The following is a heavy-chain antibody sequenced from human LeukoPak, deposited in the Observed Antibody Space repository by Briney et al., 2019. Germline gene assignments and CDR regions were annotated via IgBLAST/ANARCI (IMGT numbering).Heavy chain of an antibody. CDR1: GGTFSSYA. D-gene: IGHD2-2*01. Sequence: SVKVSCKASGGTFSSYAISWVRQAPGQGLKWMGGIIPIFGTANYAQKFQGRVTITADESTSTAYMELSSLRSEDTAVYYCARAPLEYCSSTSCWYFDYWGQGTLVTVSS. V-gene: IGHV1-69*13. CDR2: IIPIFGTA. J-gene: IGHJ4*02. CDR3: ARAPLEYCSSTSCWYFDY.